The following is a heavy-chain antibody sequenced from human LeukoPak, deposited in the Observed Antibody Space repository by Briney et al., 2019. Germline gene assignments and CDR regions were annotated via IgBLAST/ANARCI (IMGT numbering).Heavy chain of an antibody. Sequence: PGGSLRLSCAASGFTFSSYGMHWVRQAPGKGLEWVAFIRYDGSNKYYADSVKGRFTISRDNSKNTLYLQMNSLRAEDTAVYYCARMNYYDSSGYYSGGVDYWGQGTLVTVSS. V-gene: IGHV3-30*02. CDR2: IRYDGSNK. CDR1: GFTFSSYG. D-gene: IGHD3-22*01. J-gene: IGHJ4*02. CDR3: ARMNYYDSSGYYSGGVDY.